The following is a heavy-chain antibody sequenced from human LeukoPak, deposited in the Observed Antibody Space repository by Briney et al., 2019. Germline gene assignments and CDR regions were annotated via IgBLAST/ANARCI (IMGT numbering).Heavy chain of an antibody. CDR2: ISSSSSYM. D-gene: IGHD3-3*01. CDR3: ASHDFWSGYHDAFDI. J-gene: IGHJ3*02. V-gene: IGHV3-21*01. Sequence: GGSLRLSCAASGFTFSSYSMNWVRQAPGKGLEWVSSISSSSSYMYYADSVKGRFTISRDNAKNSLYLQMNSLRAEDTAVYYCASHDFWSGYHDAFDIWGQGTMVTVSS. CDR1: GFTFSSYS.